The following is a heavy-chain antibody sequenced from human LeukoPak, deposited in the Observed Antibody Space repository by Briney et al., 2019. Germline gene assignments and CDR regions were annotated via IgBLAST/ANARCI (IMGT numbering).Heavy chain of an antibody. Sequence: PGGSPRLSCAASGFTFSDHWMHWVRQVPGKGLVWVSRIKTDGSWTNDADSVKGRFTISRDNAENTLYLQMNSLRVEDTAVYYCVRGVGGSSYLDYWGQGALVTVSS. V-gene: IGHV3-74*01. CDR1: GFTFSDHW. D-gene: IGHD3-16*01. CDR3: VRGVGGSSYLDY. J-gene: IGHJ4*02. CDR2: IKTDGSWT.